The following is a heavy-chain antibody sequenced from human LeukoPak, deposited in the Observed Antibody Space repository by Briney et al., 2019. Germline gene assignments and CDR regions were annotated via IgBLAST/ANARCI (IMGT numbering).Heavy chain of an antibody. Sequence: KPSETLSLTCAVYGGSFSGYYWSWIRQPPGKGLEWIGEINHSGSTNYNPSLKSRVTISIDTSKNQFSLKLSSVTAADTAVYYCARDGRSSWTPWGQGTLVTVSS. CDR1: GGSFSGYY. CDR2: INHSGST. J-gene: IGHJ5*02. D-gene: IGHD6-13*01. V-gene: IGHV4-34*01. CDR3: ARDGRSSWTP.